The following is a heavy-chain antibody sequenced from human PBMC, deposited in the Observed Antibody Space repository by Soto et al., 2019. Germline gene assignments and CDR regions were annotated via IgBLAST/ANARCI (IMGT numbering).Heavy chain of an antibody. CDR1: GYILTSHW. CDR3: ARHPSYGDYSYYYYGMDV. Sequence: GESLKISCKGSGYILTSHWIGWVRQMPGKGLEWLGIIYPGDSDTRYSPSFQGQVTISADKSISTAYLQWSSLRASDTAMYYCARHPSYGDYSYYYYGMDVWGQGTTVTVSS. J-gene: IGHJ6*02. V-gene: IGHV5-51*01. D-gene: IGHD4-17*01. CDR2: IYPGDSDT.